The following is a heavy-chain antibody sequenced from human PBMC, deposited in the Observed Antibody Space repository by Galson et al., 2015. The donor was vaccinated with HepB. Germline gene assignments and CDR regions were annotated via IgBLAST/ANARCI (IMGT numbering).Heavy chain of an antibody. Sequence: SLRLSCAASGFTVSSNHMSWVRQAPGKGLEWVSVIYSGGSTYYADSVKGRFTISRDNSKNTLYLQMNSLRAEDTAVYYCARYSNRSSISCYPPDYYMDVWGKGTTVTVSS. V-gene: IGHV3-66*01. D-gene: IGHD2-2*01. CDR3: ARYSNRSSISCYPPDYYMDV. J-gene: IGHJ6*03. CDR2: IYSGGST. CDR1: GFTVSSNH.